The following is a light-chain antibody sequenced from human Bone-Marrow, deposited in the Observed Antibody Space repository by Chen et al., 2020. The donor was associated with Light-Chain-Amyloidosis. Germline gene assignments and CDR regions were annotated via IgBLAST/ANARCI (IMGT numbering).Light chain of an antibody. V-gene: IGKV1-5*03. Sequence: DIQMTQSPSTLSASVGDRVTITCRASQSIDSGLAWYQQKPEQAPKLLIYQASTLKSGVPSRVSGSGSGTEYTLTISSLQPDDFATYYCQQYHSYSQTFGHGTKVEIK. CDR1: QSIDSG. CDR2: QAS. CDR3: QQYHSYSQT. J-gene: IGKJ1*01.